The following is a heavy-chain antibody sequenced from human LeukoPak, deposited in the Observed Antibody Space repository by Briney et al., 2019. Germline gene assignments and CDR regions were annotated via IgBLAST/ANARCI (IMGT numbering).Heavy chain of an antibody. D-gene: IGHD1-1*01. CDR2: VLHGGTT. V-gene: IGHV4-39*01. Sequence: SETLSLTRTVSGGSIGRDSNYWAWLRQPPGKGLEWIGSVLHGGTTAYNPALKGRVTMDVDTSKNQFYLKLTSVSAADTAKYYCARQNAFLRPRVLVSGTSGGLDSWGQGILVIVSS. CDR3: ARQNAFLRPRVLVSGTSGGLDS. J-gene: IGHJ5*01. CDR1: GGSIGRDSNY.